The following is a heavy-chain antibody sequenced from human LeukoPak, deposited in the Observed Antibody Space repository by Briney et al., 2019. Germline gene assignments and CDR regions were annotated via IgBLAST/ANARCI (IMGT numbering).Heavy chain of an antibody. CDR1: GGSISSSSYY. Sequence: SETLSLTCTVSGGSISSSSYYWGWIRQPPGKGLEWIGSIYYSGSTYYNPSLKSRVTISVDTSKNQFSLKLSSVTAADTAVYYCARQEMATIMNYYYYMDVWGKGTTVTVSS. CDR2: IYYSGST. J-gene: IGHJ6*03. V-gene: IGHV4-39*01. D-gene: IGHD5-24*01. CDR3: ARQEMATIMNYYYYMDV.